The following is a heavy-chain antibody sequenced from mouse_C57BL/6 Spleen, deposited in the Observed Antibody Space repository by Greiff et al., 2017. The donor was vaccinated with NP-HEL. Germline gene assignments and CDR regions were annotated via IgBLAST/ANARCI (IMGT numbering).Heavy chain of an antibody. D-gene: IGHD1-1*02. V-gene: IGHV1-54*01. Sequence: QVHVKQSGAELVRPGTSVKVSCKASGYAFTNYLIEWVKQRPGQGLEWIGVINPGSGGTNYNEKFKGKATLTADKSSSTAYMQLSSLTSEDSAVYFCARRNYGPYAMDYWGQGTSVTVSS. CDR3: ARRNYGPYAMDY. J-gene: IGHJ4*01. CDR2: INPGSGGT. CDR1: GYAFTNYL.